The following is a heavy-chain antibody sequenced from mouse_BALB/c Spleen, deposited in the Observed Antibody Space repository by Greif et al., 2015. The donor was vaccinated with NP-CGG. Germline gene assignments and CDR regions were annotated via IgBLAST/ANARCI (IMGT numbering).Heavy chain of an antibody. Sequence: VQLQQSGPSLVKPSQTLSLTCSITGDSITSGYWNWIRKFPGNKLEYMGYISYSGSTYYNPSLKSRISITRDTSKNQYYLQLNSVTTEDTATYYCASGHDGYSYYFDYWGQGTTLTVSS. CDR2: ISYSGST. CDR1: GDSITSGY. J-gene: IGHJ2*01. CDR3: ASGHDGYSYYFDY. V-gene: IGHV3-8*02. D-gene: IGHD2-3*01.